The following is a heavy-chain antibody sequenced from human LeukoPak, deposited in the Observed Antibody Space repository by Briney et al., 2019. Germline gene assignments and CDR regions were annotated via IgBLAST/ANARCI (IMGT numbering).Heavy chain of an antibody. J-gene: IGHJ4*02. Sequence: ASVKVSCKASGYTFTGYYIHWVRQAPGQGLEWMGWINPNSGGTKYAQKFQGRVTMTRDTSISTAYMELSSLTSDDTALYYCTTDGAVAGTAYPEYWGQGTLVTVSS. CDR3: TTDGAVAGTAYPEY. D-gene: IGHD6-19*01. V-gene: IGHV1-2*02. CDR1: GYTFTGYY. CDR2: INPNSGGT.